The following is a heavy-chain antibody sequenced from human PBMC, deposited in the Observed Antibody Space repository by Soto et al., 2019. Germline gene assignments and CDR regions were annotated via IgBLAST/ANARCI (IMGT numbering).Heavy chain of an antibody. Sequence: QVVLLQSGAEVKGPGSSVRVSCKVSGSTFNNFAFSWVRQAPGHGPEWMGCIVVISNTADYSRRFQDRVTITADTSTSTLYMELGGLTFEDTAVYYCARAIKRWEVHYYFDYWGQGTLVTVSS. J-gene: IGHJ4*02. CDR1: GSTFNNFA. CDR2: IVVISNTA. D-gene: IGHD1-26*01. V-gene: IGHV1-69*06. CDR3: ARAIKRWEVHYYFDY.